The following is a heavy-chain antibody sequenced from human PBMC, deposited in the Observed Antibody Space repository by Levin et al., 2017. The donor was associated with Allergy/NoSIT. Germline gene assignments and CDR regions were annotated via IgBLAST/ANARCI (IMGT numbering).Heavy chain of an antibody. J-gene: IGHJ1*01. D-gene: IGHD2-15*01. CDR2: ISYDGTNK. V-gene: IGHV3-30*18. CDR3: AKGGMDRRFVPSGYCSGGSCHIEYFQH. CDR1: GFTFSNYG. Sequence: GGSLRLSCAASGFTFSNYGMHWVRQAPGKGLEWVAVISYDGTNKNYADSVKGRFTISRDNSKNTLHLQMNSLRAEDTAVYYCAKGGMDRRFVPSGYCSGGSCHIEYFQHWGQGTLVTVSS.